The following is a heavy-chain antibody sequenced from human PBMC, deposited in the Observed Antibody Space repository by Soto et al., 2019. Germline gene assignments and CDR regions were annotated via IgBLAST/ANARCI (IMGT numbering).Heavy chain of an antibody. D-gene: IGHD3-9*01. Sequence: HVQLVQSVAEVKKPGASVKVSCKASGYTFTSYGISWVRQAPGQGLEWMGWISAYNGNTNYAQKLQGRVTMTTDTSTSTAHMELRSLRYDDTAVYYCARKIRYFDWLSATGDAFDIWGQGTMVTVSS. CDR2: ISAYNGNT. J-gene: IGHJ3*02. CDR3: ARKIRYFDWLSATGDAFDI. V-gene: IGHV1-18*04. CDR1: GYTFTSYG.